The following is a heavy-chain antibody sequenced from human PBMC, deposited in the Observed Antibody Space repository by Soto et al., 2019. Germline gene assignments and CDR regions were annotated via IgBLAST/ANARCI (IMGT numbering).Heavy chain of an antibody. CDR2: IIPVFDTV. J-gene: IGHJ4*02. V-gene: IGHV1-69*01. CDR3: ARGGSGYVWFNEF. CDR1: GGLFSSYA. Sequence: QEQLVQSGAEVKKSGSSVKVSCKDTGGLFSSYAVSWVRQAPGQGLEWMGGIIPVFDTVYYAQKFQGRVTITADESQNTAYMELSSLRSEDTAMYYCARGGSGYVWFNEFWGQGTLVTVSS. D-gene: IGHD3-22*01.